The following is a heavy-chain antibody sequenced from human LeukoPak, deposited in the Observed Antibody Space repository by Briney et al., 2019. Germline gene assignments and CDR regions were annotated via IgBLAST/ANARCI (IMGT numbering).Heavy chain of an antibody. CDR2: ISHDGYYI. CDR1: GYTFSSSA. V-gene: IGHV3-30*04. J-gene: IGHJ6*04. CDR3: WVGFCLVYTCYELRDGYSQFDV. Sequence: PGGSLRLSCAASGYTFSSSAVHWVRQAPGKGLEWVAMISHDGYYIEYADSVKGRFTISRDNSKKTMHLQMSSLRAEDTAVYYCWVGFCLVYTCYELRDGYSQFDVWGKGTRVIVFS. D-gene: IGHD5-24*01.